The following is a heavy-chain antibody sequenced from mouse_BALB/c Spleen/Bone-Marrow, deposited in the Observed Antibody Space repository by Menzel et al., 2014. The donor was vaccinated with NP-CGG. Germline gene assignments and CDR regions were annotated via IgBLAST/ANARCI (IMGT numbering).Heavy chain of an antibody. V-gene: IGHV1S56*01. Sequence: QVQLKESGVELVKPGASVKLSCKASGNTFTSYDINWVRQRPEQGLEWIGWIFPGDSTTKYNEKFKGKATLSTDKSSSTVHMQLSRLTSEDSVVYFCVRSRLRDWYFDVWGAGTTVTISS. CDR1: GNTFTSYD. J-gene: IGHJ1*01. D-gene: IGHD1-2*01. CDR3: VRSRLRDWYFDV. CDR2: IFPGDSTT.